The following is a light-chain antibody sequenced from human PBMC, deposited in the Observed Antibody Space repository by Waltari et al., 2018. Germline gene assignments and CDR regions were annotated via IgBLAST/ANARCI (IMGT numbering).Light chain of an antibody. CDR3: QQYYSTPYT. CDR2: WAS. J-gene: IGKJ2*01. CDR1: QGGSYTSNNENY. Sequence: DIVMTQSPDSLAVSLCERHPINCKSSQGGSYTSNNENYLAWYQQKPGQPPKLLIYWASTRESGVPDRFSGSGSGTDFTLTISSLQAEDVAVYYCQQYYSTPYTFGQGTKLEIK. V-gene: IGKV4-1*01.